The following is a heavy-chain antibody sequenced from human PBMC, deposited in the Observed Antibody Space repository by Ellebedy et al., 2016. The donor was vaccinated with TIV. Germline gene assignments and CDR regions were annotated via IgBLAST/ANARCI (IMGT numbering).Heavy chain of an antibody. CDR3: ASAARGSGAYESF. CDR1: GFTFSRFW. CDR2: INQGGSET. Sequence: GESLKISCAASGFTFSRFWMAWVRQAPGKALEWVATINQGGSETYYVDSVKGRFTISRDNSKNSLYLQMNSLRADDTALYYCASAARGSGAYESFWGQGTLVTVSS. J-gene: IGHJ4*02. V-gene: IGHV3-7*01. D-gene: IGHD5-12*01.